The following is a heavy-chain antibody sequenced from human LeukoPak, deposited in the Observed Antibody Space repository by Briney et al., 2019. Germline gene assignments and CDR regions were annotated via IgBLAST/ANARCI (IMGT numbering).Heavy chain of an antibody. CDR2: INHSGST. V-gene: IGHV4-34*01. CDR3: ARGPGAVVPAAIRRGYFDL. CDR1: GGSFSGYY. D-gene: IGHD2-2*01. J-gene: IGHJ2*01. Sequence: PSETLSLTCAVYGGSFSGYYWSWIRQPPGKGLEWIGEINHSGSTNYNPSLKSRVTMSVDTSKNQFSLKLSSVTAADTAVYYCARGPGAVVPAAIRRGYFDLWGRGTLVTVSS.